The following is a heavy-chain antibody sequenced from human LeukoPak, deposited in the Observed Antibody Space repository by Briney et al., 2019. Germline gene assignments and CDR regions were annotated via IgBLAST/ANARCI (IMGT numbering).Heavy chain of an antibody. CDR2: IYYSGST. D-gene: IGHD2-15*01. CDR3: AQSQGYCGGCSCSFRFDP. J-gene: IGHJ5*02. V-gene: IGHV4-59*02. CDR1: GVSVSSYY. Sequence: SETLSLTCTVSGVSVSSYYWSWIRQPPGKGLEWIGYIYYSGSTNYNPSLRSRVTISVDTSKNQFSMRLNSVTAADTAVYYCAQSQGYCGGCSCSFRFDPWGQGTLVTVSS.